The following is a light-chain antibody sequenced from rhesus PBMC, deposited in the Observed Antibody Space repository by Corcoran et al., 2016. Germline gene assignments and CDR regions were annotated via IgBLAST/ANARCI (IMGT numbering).Light chain of an antibody. Sequence: ETVMTQSPATLSLSPGQRATLSCRASQSVGSTLAWYQQKPGQPPRLLIYYSSSRATGIPDRFIGSVSGTAFTRTISSLEPEDVGVYYCQRYNDWPYSFGQGTKVEVK. CDR1: QSVGST. V-gene: IGKV3-35*02. CDR3: QRYNDWPYS. J-gene: IGKJ2*01. CDR2: YSS.